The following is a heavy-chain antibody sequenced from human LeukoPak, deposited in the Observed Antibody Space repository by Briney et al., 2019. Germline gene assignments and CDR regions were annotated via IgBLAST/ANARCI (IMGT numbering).Heavy chain of an antibody. V-gene: IGHV3-7*01. CDR2: IKADGGEK. J-gene: IGHJ4*02. Sequence: GGSLRLSCAASGFTFSTYWMNWFRQTPGKGLEWVAKIKADGGEKDHVASVKGRFTISRDNAKNSLYLQMSSLRVEDTAVYYCARGGAARPDFWGQGTLVTVSS. CDR3: ARGGAARPDF. CDR1: GFTFSTYW. D-gene: IGHD6-6*01.